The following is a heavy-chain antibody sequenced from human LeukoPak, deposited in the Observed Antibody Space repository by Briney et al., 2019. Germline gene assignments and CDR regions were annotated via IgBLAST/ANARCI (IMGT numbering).Heavy chain of an antibody. CDR1: GFTFSSYG. J-gene: IGHJ4*02. CDR3: AKDYYGS. D-gene: IGHD3-10*01. Sequence: PGRSLRLSCAASGFTFSSYGMHWVRQAPGKGLEWVAVISYDGSNKYYADSVKGRFTISRDNSKNTLYLQMGSLRAEDMAVYYCAKDYYGSGGQGTLVTVSS. V-gene: IGHV3-30*18. CDR2: ISYDGSNK.